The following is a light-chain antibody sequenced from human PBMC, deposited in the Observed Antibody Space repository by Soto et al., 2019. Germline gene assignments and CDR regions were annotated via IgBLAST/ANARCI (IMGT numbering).Light chain of an antibody. Sequence: EIVLTQSPGTLSLSPGERATLSCRASQSVSSYLAWYQQKPGQAPRILIYGASSRATGIPDRFSGSGSGTDVTLTSSRLEPEDFAVYYCQQYGSSSRTFGQGTKVEIK. V-gene: IGKV3-20*01. CDR1: QSVSSY. CDR2: GAS. CDR3: QQYGSSSRT. J-gene: IGKJ1*01.